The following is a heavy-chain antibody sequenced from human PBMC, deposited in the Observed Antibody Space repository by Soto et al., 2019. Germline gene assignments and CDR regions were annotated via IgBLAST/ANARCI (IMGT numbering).Heavy chain of an antibody. V-gene: IGHV1-24*01. J-gene: IGHJ3*02. D-gene: IGHD2-15*01. CDR2: FDPEDGET. CDR3: ATVFYAVVVVAAKDDAFDI. CDR1: GYTLTELS. Sequence: ASVKVSCKVSGYTLTELSMHWVRQAPGKGLEWMGGFDPEDGETIYAQKFQGRVTMTEDTSTDTAYMELSSLRSEDTAVYYCATVFYAVVVVAAKDDAFDIWGQGTMVTVSS.